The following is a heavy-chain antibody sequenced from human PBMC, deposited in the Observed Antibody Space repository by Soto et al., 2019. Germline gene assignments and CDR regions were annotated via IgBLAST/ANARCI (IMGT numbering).Heavy chain of an antibody. J-gene: IGHJ5*02. Sequence: QVQLQESGPGLVKPSETLSLTCTVSGGSVSSGNYYWSWIRQPPGKGLEWIGYMSYSGITNYNPSLKRRATISLDTSKNQFSLTLSSVTAADTAVYYCARWVYSNYNWFDPWGQGTLVTVSS. D-gene: IGHD4-4*01. V-gene: IGHV4-61*01. CDR1: GGSVSSGNYY. CDR3: ARWVYSNYNWFDP. CDR2: MSYSGIT.